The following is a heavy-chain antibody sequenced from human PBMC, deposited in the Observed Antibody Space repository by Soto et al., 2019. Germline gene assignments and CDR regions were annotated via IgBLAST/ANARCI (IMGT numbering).Heavy chain of an antibody. V-gene: IGHV1-18*01. CDR2: ISAYNGNT. J-gene: IGHJ5*02. CDR3: ARGAVRYFDWLPILGGVWFDP. D-gene: IGHD3-9*01. CDR1: GYTFTSYG. Sequence: QVQLVQSGAEVKKPGASVKVSCKASGYTFTSYGISWVRQAPGQGLEWMGWISAYNGNTNYAQKLQGRVTMTTDTSRTTAYMGLRSLRSDDTAVYYWARGAVRYFDWLPILGGVWFDPWGQGTLVTVSS.